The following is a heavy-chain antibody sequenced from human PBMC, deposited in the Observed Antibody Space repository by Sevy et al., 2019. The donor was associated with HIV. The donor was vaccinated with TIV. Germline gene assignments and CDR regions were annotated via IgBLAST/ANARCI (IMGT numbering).Heavy chain of an antibody. CDR2: IYYSGST. V-gene: IGHV4-39*01. J-gene: IGHJ5*02. Sequence: SETLSLTCTVSGGSISSSSYYWGWIRQPPGKGLEWIGSIYYSGSTYYNPSLKSRVTISVDTSKNQFSLKLSSVTAADTAVYYCARHAKGRITMVRGVVSNWFDPWGQGTLVTVSS. CDR1: GGSISSSSYY. D-gene: IGHD3-10*01. CDR3: ARHAKGRITMVRGVVSNWFDP.